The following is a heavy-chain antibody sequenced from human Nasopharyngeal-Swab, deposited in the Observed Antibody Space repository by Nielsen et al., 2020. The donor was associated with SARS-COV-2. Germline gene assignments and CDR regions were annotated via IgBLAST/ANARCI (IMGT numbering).Heavy chain of an antibody. V-gene: IGHV1-2*06. CDR2: INPNSGGT. CDR3: ANQKIYYDYGMDV. J-gene: IGHJ6*02. CDR1: GYTFTGYY. Sequence: ASVKVSCKASGYTFTGYYMHWVRQAPGQGLEWMGRINPNSGGTNYAQKFQGRVTMTRDPSISTAYMELSRLRSDDTAVYYCANQKIYYDYGMDVWGQGTTVTVSS.